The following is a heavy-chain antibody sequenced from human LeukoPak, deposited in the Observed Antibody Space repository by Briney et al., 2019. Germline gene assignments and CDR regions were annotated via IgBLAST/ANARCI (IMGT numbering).Heavy chain of an antibody. Sequence: NPGTPLHISCKASGSIFTSHWNGCLLQLPGKDLEGMGIIYPGNSDTRYSPSFQGQVTISADKSISTAYLQWSSLKASDTAMYYCAFPEGEHCGQGTLATVSS. D-gene: IGHD3-16*01. V-gene: IGHV5-51*01. CDR2: IYPGNSDT. CDR3: AFPEGEH. J-gene: IGHJ1*01. CDR1: GSIFTSHW.